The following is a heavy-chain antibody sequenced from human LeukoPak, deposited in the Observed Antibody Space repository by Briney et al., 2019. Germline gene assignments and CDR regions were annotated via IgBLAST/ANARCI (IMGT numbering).Heavy chain of an antibody. Sequence: PGMSLRLSCAASGFPFSSYGMHWVRQAPGKGLEWVTFIPYDGSDKYYADSVKGRFTISRDNSKNTLYLQMNSLRAEDTAVYYCARTHYYDSSYFDYWGQGTLVTVSS. CDR3: ARTHYYDSSYFDY. V-gene: IGHV3-30*03. CDR1: GFPFSSYG. CDR2: IPYDGSDK. J-gene: IGHJ4*02. D-gene: IGHD3-22*01.